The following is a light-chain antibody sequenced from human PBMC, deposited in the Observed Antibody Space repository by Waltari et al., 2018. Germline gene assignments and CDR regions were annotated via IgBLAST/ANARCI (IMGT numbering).Light chain of an antibody. CDR1: QSASNF. CDR3: QQRNNWPIT. CDR2: DTS. Sequence: EIVLTQSRGTLSLSPGERATLSCRASQSASNFLAWYQQKPGQAPRLLIYDTSNRATGVPARFSGSGSGTDFTLTINSLEPDDFAVYFCQQRNNWPITFGQGTRLEIK. J-gene: IGKJ5*01. V-gene: IGKV3-11*01.